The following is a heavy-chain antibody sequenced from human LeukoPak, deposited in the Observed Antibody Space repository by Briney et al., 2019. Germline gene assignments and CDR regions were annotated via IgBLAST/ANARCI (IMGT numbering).Heavy chain of an antibody. D-gene: IGHD6-13*01. J-gene: IGHJ4*02. CDR2: IKQDGSEK. CDR1: GFTFSSYW. V-gene: IGHV3-7*01. Sequence: GGSLRLSCAASGFTFSSYWMSWVRQAPGKGLEWVANIKQDGSEKYYVDSVKGRFTISRDNAKNSLYLQMNSLRAEDTAVYHCANSRQAFAAAYWGQGTLVTVSS. CDR3: ANSRQAFAAAY.